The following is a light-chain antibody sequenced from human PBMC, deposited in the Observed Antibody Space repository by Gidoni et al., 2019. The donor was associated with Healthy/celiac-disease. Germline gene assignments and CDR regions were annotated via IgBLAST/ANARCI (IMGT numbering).Light chain of an antibody. J-gene: IGKJ2*01. Sequence: DIQVTPSPSSLYASVGDSVPIPCRASQSISSYLNWYQQKPGKAPKLLIYAASSLQSGVPSRFSGSGSGTDFTLTISSLQPEDFATYYCQQSYRTPYTFGQGTKLEIK. CDR1: QSISSY. CDR2: AAS. CDR3: QQSYRTPYT. V-gene: IGKV1-39*01.